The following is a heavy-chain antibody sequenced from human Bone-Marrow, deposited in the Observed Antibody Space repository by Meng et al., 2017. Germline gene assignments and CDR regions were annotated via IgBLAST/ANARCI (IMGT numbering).Heavy chain of an antibody. V-gene: IGHV6-1*01. CDR3: ASWYGES. CDR2: TYYRSQWQS. J-gene: IGHJ4*02. D-gene: IGHD3-10*01. Sequence: QVPLQQSGPRLVKPSQTLSLTCAISGDSVSGNRALWHWVRQSPSRGLEWLGHTYYRSQWQSHYGASVKSRISIYADTSRNQFSLILNSVTPEDTAVYYCASWYGESWGQGTLVTVFS. CDR1: GDSVSGNRAL.